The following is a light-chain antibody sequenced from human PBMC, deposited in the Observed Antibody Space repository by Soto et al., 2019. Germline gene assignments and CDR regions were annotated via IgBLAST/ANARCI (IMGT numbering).Light chain of an antibody. CDR3: QQHYEWVT. CDR2: DAT. V-gene: IGKV3-15*01. J-gene: IGKJ4*01. Sequence: EIVMTQSPATLSVSPGETATLSCRASQSVSNKLVWYQQKPGQAPRLLIYDATTRATGIPARFSGSGSRTEFTLIISSLQSEDFVVYYCQQHYEWVTFGGGTKVEI. CDR1: QSVSNK.